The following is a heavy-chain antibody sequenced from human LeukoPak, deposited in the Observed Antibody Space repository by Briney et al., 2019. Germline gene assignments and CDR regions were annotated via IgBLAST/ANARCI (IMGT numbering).Heavy chain of an antibody. CDR1: GFTFSSYG. J-gene: IGHJ4*02. CDR2: IKSKTDGGTA. V-gene: IGHV3-15*01. CDR3: STASESYFDY. Sequence: GGSLRLSCAASGFTFSSYGMHWVRQAPGKGLEWVGRIKSKTDGGTADFATPVKGRFTISRDDSQNTLYLQLNTLKAEDTAVYYCSTASESYFDYWGQGTLVTVSS. D-gene: IGHD2-2*01.